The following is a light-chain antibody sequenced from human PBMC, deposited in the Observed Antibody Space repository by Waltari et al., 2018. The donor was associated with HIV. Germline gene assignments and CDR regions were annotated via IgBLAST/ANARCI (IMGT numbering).Light chain of an antibody. Sequence: QSMLTQPPSVSGAPGQRVTIPCTGSSSTIGAGYDLHWYQQIPGTAPKLLISGNKNRPSGVPDRFSASKSGTSASLTISGLQAEDEADYFCQSYDISLSASVVFGGGTRLTVL. J-gene: IGLJ2*01. CDR3: QSYDISLSASVV. V-gene: IGLV1-40*01. CDR1: SSTIGAGYD. CDR2: GNK.